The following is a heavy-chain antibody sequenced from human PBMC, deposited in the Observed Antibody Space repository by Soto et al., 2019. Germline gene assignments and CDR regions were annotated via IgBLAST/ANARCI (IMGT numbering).Heavy chain of an antibody. J-gene: IGHJ6*01. CDR1: GYSFPSEW. Sequence: AESLTTACNSSGYSFPSEWIGWVLQMPGKGLEWMGRIYPADSDTRYSPAFKGQVTISADKSIRTAYLQWNSLKASDTAMYYCARIPNSTTSYYDYHFGMDVWGQGTPVTVSS. CDR2: IYPADSDT. CDR3: ARIPNSTTSYYDYHFGMDV. V-gene: IGHV5-51*01. D-gene: IGHD2-2*01.